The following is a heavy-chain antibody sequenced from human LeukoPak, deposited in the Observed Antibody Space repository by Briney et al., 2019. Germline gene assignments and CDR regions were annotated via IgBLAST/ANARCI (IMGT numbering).Heavy chain of an antibody. CDR3: ARDRVTMVRGVNYYFDY. Sequence: PGGSLRLSCATSGFTFSSYAMSWVRQAPGKGLEWVSGIGASGGSTYYADSVKGRFTISRDNAKNSLYLQMNSLRAEDTAVYYCARDRVTMVRGVNYYFDYWGQGTLVTVSS. J-gene: IGHJ4*02. CDR2: IGASGGST. CDR1: GFTFSSYA. V-gene: IGHV3-23*01. D-gene: IGHD3-10*01.